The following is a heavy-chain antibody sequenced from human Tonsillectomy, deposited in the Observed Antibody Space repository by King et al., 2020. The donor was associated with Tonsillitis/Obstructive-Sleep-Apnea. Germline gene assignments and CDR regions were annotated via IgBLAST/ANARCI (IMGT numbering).Heavy chain of an antibody. CDR2: INHSGST. V-gene: IGHV4-34*01. J-gene: IGHJ4*02. D-gene: IGHD6-13*01. Sequence: VQLQQWGAGLLKPSETLSLTCAVYGGSFSGYYWSWIRQPPGKGLEWIGEINHSGSTNYNPSLKSRVTISVDTSKNQFSLKLSSVTAADTAVYYCARRRSKRRIAAAGYYFDYWGQGTLVTVSS. CDR3: ARRRSKRRIAAAGYYFDY. CDR1: GGSFSGYY.